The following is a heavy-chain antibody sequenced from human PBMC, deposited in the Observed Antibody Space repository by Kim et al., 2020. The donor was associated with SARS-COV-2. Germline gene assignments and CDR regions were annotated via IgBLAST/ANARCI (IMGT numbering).Heavy chain of an antibody. CDR2: IWYDGSKK. CDR3: ARTLVLSGYYGMDV. J-gene: IGHJ6*02. Sequence: GGAQRISCAAHGFKFSSNGMHWVRQATGKGPEWVAVIWYDGSKKYYADSVKGRFTISRDNSKNTLYLQINSLRAEDTAVYYCARTLVLSGYYGMDVWGQG. V-gene: IGHV3-33*01. D-gene: IGHD3-10*01. CDR1: GFKFSSNG.